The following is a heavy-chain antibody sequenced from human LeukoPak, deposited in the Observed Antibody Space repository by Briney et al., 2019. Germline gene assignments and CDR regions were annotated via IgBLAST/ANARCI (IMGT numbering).Heavy chain of an antibody. D-gene: IGHD3-10*01. CDR1: GGSISSSNW. CDR2: IYHSGST. V-gene: IGHV4-4*02. J-gene: IGHJ6*03. CDR3: ARGRNTMVRGAIGAETRYYYSYYMDV. Sequence: KPSGTLSLTCAVSGGSISSSNWWSWVRQPPGKGLEWIGEIYHSGSTNYNPSLKSRVTISVDKSKNQFSLKLSSVTAADTAVYYCARGRNTMVRGAIGAETRYYYSYYMDVWGKGTTVTVSS.